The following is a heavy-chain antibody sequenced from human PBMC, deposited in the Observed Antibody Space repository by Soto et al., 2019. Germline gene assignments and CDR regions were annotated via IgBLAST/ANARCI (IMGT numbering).Heavy chain of an antibody. CDR3: ARDIGEGYQLLLFDY. D-gene: IGHD2-2*01. J-gene: IGHJ4*02. CDR1: GYTFTSYY. V-gene: IGHV1-46*01. CDR2: INPSGGST. Sequence: QVQLVQSGAEVKKPGASVKVSCKASGYTFTSYYMHWVRQAPGQGLEWMGIINPSGGSTSYAQKFQGRVTMTRDTSTSTVYMELSSLRSEDTAVYYCARDIGEGYQLLLFDYWGQGTLVTVSS.